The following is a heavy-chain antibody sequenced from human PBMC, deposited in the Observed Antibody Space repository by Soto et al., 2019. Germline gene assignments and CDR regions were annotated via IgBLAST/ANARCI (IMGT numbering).Heavy chain of an antibody. J-gene: IGHJ6*02. CDR2: IKQDGSEK. V-gene: IGHV3-7*01. CDR3: VRDWSTFWGMDV. CDR1: GFTFSTYW. Sequence: GGSLRLSCAASGFTFSTYWMNWVRQAPGKGLEWVANIKQDGSEKYYVDSVRGRFAISRDNAKDSLFLQMNNLRAEDTAVYYCVRDWSTFWGMDVWGQGTTVTVSS.